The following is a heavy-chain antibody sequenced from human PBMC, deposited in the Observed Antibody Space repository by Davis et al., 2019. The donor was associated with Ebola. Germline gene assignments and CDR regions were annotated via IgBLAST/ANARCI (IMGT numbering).Heavy chain of an antibody. D-gene: IGHD2-15*01. CDR2: ISGSGGST. Sequence: GGSLRLSCAASGFTFSSYAMSWVRQAPGKGLEWVSAISGSGGSTYYADSVKGRFTISRDNSKNTLYLQMNSLRAEDTAVYYCAKDCCSGGSWGVGYWGQGTLVTVSS. V-gene: IGHV3-23*01. CDR1: GFTFSSYA. J-gene: IGHJ4*02. CDR3: AKDCCSGGSWGVGY.